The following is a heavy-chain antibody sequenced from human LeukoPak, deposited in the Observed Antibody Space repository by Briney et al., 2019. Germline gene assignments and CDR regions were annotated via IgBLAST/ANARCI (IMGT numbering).Heavy chain of an antibody. CDR3: ARDSGSSGWWGTAYYFDY. D-gene: IGHD6-19*01. CDR2: TYYRSKWYN. V-gene: IGHV6-1*01. CDR1: GDSVSSNSAA. Sequence: SQTLSLTCAISGDSVSSNSAAWNWIRQSRSRGLEWLGRTYYRSKWYNDYAVSVKSRITINPDTSKNQFSLQLNAVTPEDTAVYYCARDSGSSGWWGTAYYFDYWGQGTLVTVSS. J-gene: IGHJ4*02.